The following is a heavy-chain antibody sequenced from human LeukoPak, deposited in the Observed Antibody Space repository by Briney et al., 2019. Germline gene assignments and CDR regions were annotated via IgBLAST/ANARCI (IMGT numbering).Heavy chain of an antibody. CDR1: GGSFSGYY. J-gene: IGHJ5*02. CDR2: INHSGST. D-gene: IGHD2-15*01. V-gene: IGHV4-34*01. Sequence: PSETLSLTCAVYGGSFSGYYWSWIRQPPGKGLEWIGEINHSGSTNYNPSLKSRVTISVDTSKNQFSLKLSSVTAADTAVYYCARGGIAVVVAATGWFDPWGQGTLVTVSS. CDR3: ARGGIAVVVAATGWFDP.